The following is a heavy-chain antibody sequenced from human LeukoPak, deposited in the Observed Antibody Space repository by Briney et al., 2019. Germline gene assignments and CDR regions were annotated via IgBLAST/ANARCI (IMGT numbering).Heavy chain of an antibody. CDR3: ARDSGDRPRAVGYYFDY. V-gene: IGHV3-7*01. Sequence: GGSLRLSCAASGFIFNNYWISWVRQAPGEGLEWVANIKQDGSDKYYVDSVKGRFTISRDNAKNSLYLQMNSLRAEDTAVYYCARDSGDRPRAVGYYFDYWGQGSLVTVSS. J-gene: IGHJ4*02. CDR1: GFIFNNYW. CDR2: IKQDGSDK. D-gene: IGHD7-27*01.